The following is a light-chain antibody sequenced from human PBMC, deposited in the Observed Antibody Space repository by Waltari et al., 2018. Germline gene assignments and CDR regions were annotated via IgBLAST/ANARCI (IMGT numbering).Light chain of an antibody. CDR2: GAS. CDR1: PTGRTTY. J-gene: IGKJ4*01. Sequence: EIVLTQSPGTLSLSPGERATLSCRAIPTGRTTYLAWYQQKPGQAPTLLIYGASSRATGFPDRFSGSGSGTDFSLTISSLGPEDFAVYYCQQYDISPLTFGGGTKVEI. CDR3: QQYDISPLT. V-gene: IGKV3-20*01.